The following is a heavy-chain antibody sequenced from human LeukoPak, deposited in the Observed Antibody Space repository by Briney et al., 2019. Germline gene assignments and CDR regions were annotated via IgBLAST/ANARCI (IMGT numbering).Heavy chain of an antibody. CDR2: IYHSGST. V-gene: IGHV4-38-2*02. Sequence: PSETLSLTCTVSGYSISSGYYWGWIRQPPGKGLEWVGSIYHSGSTYYNPSLKSRVTISVDTSKNQFSLKLSSVTAADTAVYYCARVSGSYSSYFDYWGQGTLVTVSS. CDR3: ARVSGSYSSYFDY. J-gene: IGHJ4*02. CDR1: GYSISSGYY. D-gene: IGHD1-26*01.